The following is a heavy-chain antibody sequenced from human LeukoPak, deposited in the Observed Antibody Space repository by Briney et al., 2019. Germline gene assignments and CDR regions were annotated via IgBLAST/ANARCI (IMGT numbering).Heavy chain of an antibody. CDR1: GGSFSGYY. V-gene: IGHV4-34*01. CDR3: ARVGYSYVINDWSRTGLGAYPTKYYYHMDV. D-gene: IGHD5-18*01. CDR2: INHSGST. Sequence: SETLSLTCAVYGGSFSGYYWSWIRQPPGKGLEWVGEINHSGSTNYNPSLKSRVTISGDTFKNHFSLQLTSVTAADTAVYFCARVGYSYVINDWSRTGLGAYPTKYYYHMDVWGKGTTVTVSS. J-gene: IGHJ6*03.